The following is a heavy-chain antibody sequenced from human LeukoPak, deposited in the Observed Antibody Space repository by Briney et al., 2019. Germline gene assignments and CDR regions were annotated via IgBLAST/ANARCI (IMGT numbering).Heavy chain of an antibody. Sequence: ASVKVSCKTSGVIFRSHAVSWVRQAPGQGLEWMGGIIAIFGTPKYAQNFQGRITITADESTSTVYLDLSSLRSEDTAVYYCARSPTYYSSYVDVWGKGTTVTVSS. CDR3: ARSPTYYSSYVDV. J-gene: IGHJ6*03. CDR2: IIAIFGTP. CDR1: GVIFRSHA. V-gene: IGHV1-69*13.